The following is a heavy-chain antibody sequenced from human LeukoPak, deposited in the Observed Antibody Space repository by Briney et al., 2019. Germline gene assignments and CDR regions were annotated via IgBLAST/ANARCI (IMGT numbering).Heavy chain of an antibody. V-gene: IGHV4-39*07. CDR3: ARDRTCSITSCLRGDYYYMDV. CDR1: GDSFSSVTDY. J-gene: IGHJ6*03. Sequence: PSETLSLTCTASGDSFSSVTDYWAWIRQPPGKGLEWIASGDYSGGTYYNPSLESRVAISVDMSKNLFSLKLTSVTGADTAVYYCARDRTCSITSCLRGDYYYMDVWGKGTTVTVSS. D-gene: IGHD2-2*01. CDR2: GDYSGGT.